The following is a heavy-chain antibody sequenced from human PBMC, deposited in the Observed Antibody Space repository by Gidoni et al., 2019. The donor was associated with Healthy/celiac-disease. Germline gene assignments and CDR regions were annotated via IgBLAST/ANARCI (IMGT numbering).Heavy chain of an antibody. J-gene: IGHJ4*02. Sequence: EVQLVESGGGLVKPGGSLRLSCAASGFTFRNAWMSWVRQAPGKGLEWVGRIKSKTDGGTTDYAAPVKGRFTISRDDSKNTLYLQMNSLKTEDTAVYYCTTEPSSSWTYTFDYWGQGTLVTVSS. D-gene: IGHD6-13*01. CDR3: TTEPSSSWTYTFDY. CDR2: IKSKTDGGTT. CDR1: GFTFRNAW. V-gene: IGHV3-15*01.